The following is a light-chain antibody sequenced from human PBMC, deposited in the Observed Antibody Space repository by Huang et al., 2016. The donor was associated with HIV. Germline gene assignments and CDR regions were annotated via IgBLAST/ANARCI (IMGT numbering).Light chain of an antibody. Sequence: EIVLTQSPGTLSLSPGERATLSCRASQSVRSNSLAWYQQKPGQAPRLLIYDAASSATGIPDRFSGSGSGTDFTLTISRLEPEDFAVYYCQQYGGSPPITFGQGTRLEIK. CDR3: QQYGGSPPIT. V-gene: IGKV3-20*01. J-gene: IGKJ5*01. CDR2: DAA. CDR1: QSVRSNS.